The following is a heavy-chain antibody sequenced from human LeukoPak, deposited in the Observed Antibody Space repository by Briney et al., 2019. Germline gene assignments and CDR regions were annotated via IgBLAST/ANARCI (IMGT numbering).Heavy chain of an antibody. Sequence: ASVKVSCKASGYTFTGYYMHWVRQAPGQGLEWMGWINPNSGDTNYAQKFQGRVTMTRDTSISTAYMELSRLRSDDTAVYYCARNVYCSSTSCYYYYYMDVWGKGTTVTDS. D-gene: IGHD2-2*01. CDR3: ARNVYCSSTSCYYYYYMDV. CDR1: GYTFTGYY. J-gene: IGHJ6*03. V-gene: IGHV1-2*02. CDR2: INPNSGDT.